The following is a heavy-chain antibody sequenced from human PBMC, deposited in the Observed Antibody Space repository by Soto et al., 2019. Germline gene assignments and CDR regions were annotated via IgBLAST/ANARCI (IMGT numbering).Heavy chain of an antibody. CDR1: GFTFSSYA. V-gene: IGHV3-30-3*01. CDR3: ARAYYGDSFDY. J-gene: IGHJ4*02. Sequence: QVQLVESGGGVVQPGRSLRLSCAASGFTFSSYAMHWVRQAPGKGLEWVAVISYDGSNKYYADSVKGRFTISRDTSNNTLYLQLNSLGADDTAVYDGARAYYGDSFDYWSQGTLVTVSS. D-gene: IGHD3-22*01. CDR2: ISYDGSNK.